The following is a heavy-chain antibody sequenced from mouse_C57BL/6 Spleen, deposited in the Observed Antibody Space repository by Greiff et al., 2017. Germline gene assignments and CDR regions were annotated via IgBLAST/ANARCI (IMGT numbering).Heavy chain of an antibody. D-gene: IGHD2-4*01. V-gene: IGHV6-3*01. CDR1: GFHFSNYW. CDR2: IRLKSDNYAT. J-gene: IGHJ3*01. CDR3: TGGVYYDYDGFAY. Sequence: EVHLVESGGGLVQPGGSMKLSCVASGFHFSNYWMNWVRQSPEKGLEWVAQIRLKSDNYATHYAESVKGRFTISRDDSKSSVYLQMNNLRAEDTGIYYCTGGVYYDYDGFAYWGQGTLVTVSA.